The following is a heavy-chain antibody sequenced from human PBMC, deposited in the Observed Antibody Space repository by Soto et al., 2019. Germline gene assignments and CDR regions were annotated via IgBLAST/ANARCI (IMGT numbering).Heavy chain of an antibody. V-gene: IGHV1-18*01. J-gene: IGHJ6*02. Sequence: ASVKVSCKASGYTFTRSGISWVRQAPGQGLEWMGWISTYNGDTNYAQTFQGRVTMTTDTSTSTVHMEVRSLRSDDTAVYYCAREGVAPYYSYGMDVWGQGPRVTFSS. CDR1: GYTFTRSG. CDR3: AREGVAPYYSYGMDV. CDR2: ISTYNGDT. D-gene: IGHD5-12*01.